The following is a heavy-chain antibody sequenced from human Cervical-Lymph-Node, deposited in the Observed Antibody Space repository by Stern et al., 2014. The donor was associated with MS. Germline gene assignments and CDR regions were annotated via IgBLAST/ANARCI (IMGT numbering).Heavy chain of an antibody. D-gene: IGHD6-19*01. Sequence: QVQLQESGPGLAKPSETLSLSCTVAGGFISDYYWNWIRQPPGKGLEWIGHIHNGGSTNYNPSLRNRVTISLDTSRNQFSLNLSSVTAADTAVYYCAAGSGWTLDIWGQGTMVTVSS. CDR1: GGFISDYY. CDR2: IHNGGST. V-gene: IGHV4-59*01. J-gene: IGHJ3*02. CDR3: AAGSGWTLDI.